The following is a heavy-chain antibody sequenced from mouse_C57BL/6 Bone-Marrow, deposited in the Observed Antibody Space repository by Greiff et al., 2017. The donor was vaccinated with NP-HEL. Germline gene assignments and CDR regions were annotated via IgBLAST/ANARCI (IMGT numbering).Heavy chain of an antibody. CDR2: IYPRSGNT. J-gene: IGHJ4*01. V-gene: IGHV1-81*01. CDR3: ARGRVRRRGEAMEY. CDR1: FSPFTSYF. Sequence: AELSLPFSSSNLTFPSSFSPFTSYFILVVKQRTGQGLEWIGEIYPRSGNTYYNEKFKGKATLTADTSSSTAYMELRRLTSDASAVYFWARGRVRRRGEAMEYWGQGTSVT. D-gene: IGHD2-1*01.